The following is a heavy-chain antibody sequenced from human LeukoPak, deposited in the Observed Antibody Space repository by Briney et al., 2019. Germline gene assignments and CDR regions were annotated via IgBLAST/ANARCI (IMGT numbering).Heavy chain of an antibody. V-gene: IGHV3-48*02. CDR3: ARDMNY. CDR2: ISSSSNNI. CDR1: GFTFSSYS. D-gene: IGHD3-16*01. Sequence: GGSLRLFCAASGFTFSSYSMNWVRQAPGKGLEWVSSISSSSNNIQYADSVRGRFPISRDNAKNSLHLQMSSLRDEEAGVYYCARDMNYWGQGTLVTVSS. J-gene: IGHJ4*02.